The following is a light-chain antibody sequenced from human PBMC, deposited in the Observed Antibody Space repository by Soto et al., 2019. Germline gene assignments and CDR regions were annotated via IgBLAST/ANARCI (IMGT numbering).Light chain of an antibody. CDR3: QHYGYSLWK. J-gene: IGKJ1*01. CDR1: QSLTSSY. V-gene: IGKV3-20*01. CDR2: GVS. Sequence: EIVLTQSPGTLSLSPGETATLSCRASQSLTSSYLAWYQQRPGQAPSLLIYGVSSRATGIPDRFSGSGSGTDFTLTITRLEPEDFAVYYCQHYGYSLWKFGQGTKV.